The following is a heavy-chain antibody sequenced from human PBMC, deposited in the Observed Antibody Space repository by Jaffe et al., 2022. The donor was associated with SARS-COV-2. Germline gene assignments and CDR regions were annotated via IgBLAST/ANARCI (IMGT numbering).Heavy chain of an antibody. CDR1: GFTLSSYW. CDR2: IKQDGSEN. J-gene: IGHJ4*02. CDR3: ARGRDYHIY. D-gene: IGHD4-17*01. Sequence: EVQLVESGGGLVQPGGSLRLSCAASGFTLSSYWMTWVRQAPGKGLEWVANIKQDGSENYYVDSVKGRFTISRDNAKNSLDLQMNSLRAEDTAVYYCARGRDYHIYWGQGTLVTVSS. V-gene: IGHV3-7*01.